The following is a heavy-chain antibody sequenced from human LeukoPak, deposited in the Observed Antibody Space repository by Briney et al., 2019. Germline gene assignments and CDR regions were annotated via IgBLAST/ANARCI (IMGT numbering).Heavy chain of an antibody. CDR1: GFTFSSYW. CDR3: ARDRSEPTLLTWIQQEDAFDI. J-gene: IGHJ3*02. D-gene: IGHD5-18*01. CDR2: IKQDGSEK. Sequence: GGSLRLSCAVSGFTFSSYWMSWVRQAPGKGLEWVANIKQDGSEKYYVDSVKGRFTISRDNAKNSLYLQMNSLRAEDTAVYYCARDRSEPTLLTWIQQEDAFDIWGQGTMVTVSS. V-gene: IGHV3-7*01.